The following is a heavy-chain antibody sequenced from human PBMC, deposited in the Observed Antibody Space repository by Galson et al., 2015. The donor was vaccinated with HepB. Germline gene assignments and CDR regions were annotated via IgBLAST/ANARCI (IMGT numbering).Heavy chain of an antibody. J-gene: IGHJ4*02. V-gene: IGHV3-23*01. CDR2: ISGSGGST. CDR1: GFTFSSYS. D-gene: IGHD2-15*01. Sequence: SLRLSCAASGFTFSSYSMNWVRQAPGKGLEWVSAISGSGGSTYYADSVKGRFTISRDNSKNTLYLQMNSLRAEDTAVYYCAKAEILGYCSGGSCYSGLDYWGQGTLVTVSS. CDR3: AKAEILGYCSGGSCYSGLDY.